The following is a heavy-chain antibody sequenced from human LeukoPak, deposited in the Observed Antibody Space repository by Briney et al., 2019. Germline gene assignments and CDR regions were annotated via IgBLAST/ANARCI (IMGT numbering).Heavy chain of an antibody. Sequence: GGSLRLSCAASGFTFSSYSMNWVRQAPGKGLEWVSSISSSSSYIYYADSVKGRFTISRDNSKNTLYLQMNSLRAEDTAVYYCAKVHVFCGGDCPSYYYYGMDVWGQGTTVTVSS. J-gene: IGHJ6*02. CDR2: ISSSSSYI. CDR1: GFTFSSYS. V-gene: IGHV3-21*04. CDR3: AKVHVFCGGDCPSYYYYGMDV. D-gene: IGHD2-21*02.